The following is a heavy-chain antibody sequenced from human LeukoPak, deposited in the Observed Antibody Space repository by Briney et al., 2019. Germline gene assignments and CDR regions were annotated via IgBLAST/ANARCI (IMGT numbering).Heavy chain of an antibody. Sequence: SETLSLTCAVYGGPFSGHYWSWIRQSPGKGLEWIGEINHSGSTNYNPSLKSRVTISRDTSKIQFSLKLSSVTAADTAVYYCAREYSTSSTSFDHWGQGTLVTVSS. V-gene: IGHV4-34*01. CDR2: INHSGST. CDR1: GGPFSGHY. CDR3: AREYSTSSTSFDH. D-gene: IGHD6-6*01. J-gene: IGHJ4*02.